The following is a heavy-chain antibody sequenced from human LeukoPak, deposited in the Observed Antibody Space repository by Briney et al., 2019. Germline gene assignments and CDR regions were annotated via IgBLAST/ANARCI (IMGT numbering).Heavy chain of an antibody. Sequence: GASVKVSCKASGGTFSSYVISWVRQAPGQGLEWMGGIYGGNGNTKYSQKFQGRVSITRDTSASTVYMELSSLGSEDTAVYYCARGWGGDCYHVHWGQGTLVTVSS. CDR2: IYGGNGNT. CDR1: GGTFSSYV. CDR3: ARGWGGDCYHVH. J-gene: IGHJ4*02. V-gene: IGHV1-3*01. D-gene: IGHD2-21*02.